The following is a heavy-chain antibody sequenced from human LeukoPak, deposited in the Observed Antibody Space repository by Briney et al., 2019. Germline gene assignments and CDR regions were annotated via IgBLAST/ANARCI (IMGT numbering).Heavy chain of an antibody. Sequence: ASVKVSCKASGYTFTGYYMHWVRQAPGQGLKWMGWINPNSGGTNYAQKFQGRVTMTRDTSISTAYMELSRLRSDDTAVYYCARTSYYYLPRFDYWGQGTLVTVSS. CDR2: INPNSGGT. V-gene: IGHV1-2*02. J-gene: IGHJ4*02. CDR3: ARTSYYYLPRFDY. CDR1: GYTFTGYY. D-gene: IGHD3-10*01.